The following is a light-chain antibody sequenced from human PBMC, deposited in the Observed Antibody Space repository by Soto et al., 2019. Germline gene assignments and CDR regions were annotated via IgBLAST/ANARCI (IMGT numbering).Light chain of an antibody. CDR2: LNSDGSH. CDR1: SGHSNYA. CDR3: QTWGTGIWV. J-gene: IGLJ3*02. Sequence: QPVLTQSPSASASLGASVKLTCTLSSGHSNYAIAWHQQHPEKGPRFLMKLNSDGSHSKGDGIPDRFSGSSSGAECYLTVSSLQSEDEADYYCQTWGTGIWVFGGGTKLTVL. V-gene: IGLV4-69*01.